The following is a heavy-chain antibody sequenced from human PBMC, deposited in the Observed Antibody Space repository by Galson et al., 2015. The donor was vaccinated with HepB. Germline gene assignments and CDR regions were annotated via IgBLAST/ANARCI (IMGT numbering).Heavy chain of an antibody. V-gene: IGHV5-51*03. CDR1: GYSFTSYW. J-gene: IGHJ6*02. CDR3: ARLFYGDYKVHYYYGMDI. D-gene: IGHD4-17*01. Sequence: QSGAEVKKPGESLKISCNGSGYSFTSYWIGWVRQMPGKGLEWMGIIYPGDSDTRYSPSFQGQVTISADKSISTAYLQWSSLKASDTAMYYCARLFYGDYKVHYYYGMDIWGQGTTVTVSS. CDR2: IYPGDSDT.